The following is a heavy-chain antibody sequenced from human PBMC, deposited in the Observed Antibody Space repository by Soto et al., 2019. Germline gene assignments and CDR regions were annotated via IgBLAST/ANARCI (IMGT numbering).Heavy chain of an antibody. CDR1: GFTFSSYW. Sequence: EVPLVESGGGLVQPGGSLRLSCAASGFTFSSYWMNWVRQAPGKGLVWVSRISNDGRTTSYADSVKGRFTISRDNAKNTLYLQINSLRAEDMAVYYCARGVREVPAGVVDYWGQGTLVTVSS. CDR3: ARGVREVPAGVVDY. CDR2: ISNDGRTT. V-gene: IGHV3-74*01. D-gene: IGHD3-10*01. J-gene: IGHJ4*02.